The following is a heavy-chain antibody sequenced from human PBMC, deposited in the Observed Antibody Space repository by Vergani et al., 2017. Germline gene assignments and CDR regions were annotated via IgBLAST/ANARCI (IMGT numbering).Heavy chain of an antibody. CDR2: IYYSGST. D-gene: IGHD3-10*01. CDR1: GGSVYNSGYY. V-gene: IGHV4-39*01. Sequence: QLQLQESGPGLVKPSETLSLTCTVSGGSVYNSGYYWGWIRQPPGKGLEWIASIYYSGSTYYNPSLMRPVTIAVDAPNNQFSLKLRSVTASDTAVYYCARHRSPEDYYGSGNYFDYWVQGTLVTVSS. J-gene: IGHJ4*02. CDR3: ARHRSPEDYYGSGNYFDY.